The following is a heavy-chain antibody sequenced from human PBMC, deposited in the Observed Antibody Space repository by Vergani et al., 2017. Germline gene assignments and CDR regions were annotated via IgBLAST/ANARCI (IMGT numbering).Heavy chain of an antibody. CDR1: GYTFTSYG. CDR2: ISAYNGNT. Sequence: QVQLVQSGAEVKKPGASVKVSCKASGYTFTSYGISWVRQAPGQGLEWMGWISAYNGNTNYAQKLQGRVTMTTEISTSTAYMELRSLRSDDTAVYYCARDSPMIAVSPFFDIWGQGTMVTVSS. V-gene: IGHV1-18*01. CDR3: ARDSPMIAVSPFFDI. J-gene: IGHJ3*02. D-gene: IGHD2-21*01.